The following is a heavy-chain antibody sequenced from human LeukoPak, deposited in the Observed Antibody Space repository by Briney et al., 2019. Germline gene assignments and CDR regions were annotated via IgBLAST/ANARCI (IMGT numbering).Heavy chain of an antibody. CDR3: ARVADSSGYIYYYYYMDV. V-gene: IGHV4-39*07. Sequence: PSQTLSLTCTVSGGSISRGIYYWSWIRQPPGKGLEWIGSIYYSGNTYYNPSLKSRVTISVDTSKNQFSLKLSSVTAADTAMYYCARVADSSGYIYYYYYMDVWGKGTTVTVSS. D-gene: IGHD3-22*01. CDR2: IYYSGNT. CDR1: GGSISRGIYY. J-gene: IGHJ6*03.